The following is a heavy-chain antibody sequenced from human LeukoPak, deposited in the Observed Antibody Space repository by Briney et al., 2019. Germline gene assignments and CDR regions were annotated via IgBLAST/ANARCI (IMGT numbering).Heavy chain of an antibody. CDR1: GGSFSGYY. Sequence: PSETLSLTCAVYGGSFSGYYWSWIRQPPGKGLEWIGEINHSGSTNYNPSLKSRVTISVDTSKNQFSLKLSSMTAADTAVYYCARGRLTSCYDYWGQGTLVTVSS. J-gene: IGHJ4*02. V-gene: IGHV4-34*01. D-gene: IGHD2-2*01. CDR3: ARGRLTSCYDY. CDR2: INHSGST.